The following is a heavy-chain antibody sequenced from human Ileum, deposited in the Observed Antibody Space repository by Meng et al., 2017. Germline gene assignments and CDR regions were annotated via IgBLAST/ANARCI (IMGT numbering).Heavy chain of an antibody. CDR1: GGSVSRAGYQ. CDR2: AST. V-gene: IGHV4-61*08. CDR3: ARDHMGSLNY. D-gene: IGHD1-26*01. J-gene: IGHJ4*02. Sequence: QAPLQDSGPGLVRPSETLSLICPVSGGSVSRAGYQWGWIRQPPGKGLEWIGYASTNYNPSLKSRVTISLDTSRNQFSLSLSSVTAADTAVYYCARDHMGSLNYWGQGILVTVSS.